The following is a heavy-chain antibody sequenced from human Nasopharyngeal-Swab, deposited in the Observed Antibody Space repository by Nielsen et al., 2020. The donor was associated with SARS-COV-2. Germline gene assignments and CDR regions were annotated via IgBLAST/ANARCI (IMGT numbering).Heavy chain of an antibody. J-gene: IGHJ4*02. Sequence: GGSLRLSCAASGFTFSSYAMSWVRQAPGQGLEWVSAISGSGGSTYYADSVKGRFTISRDSPKNTLYLQMNSLRAEDTALYYCAKGTTRGTIFGVVTRYYFDYWGQGTLVTVSS. CDR1: GFTFSSYA. D-gene: IGHD3-3*01. CDR2: ISGSGGST. CDR3: AKGTTRGTIFGVVTRYYFDY. V-gene: IGHV3-23*01.